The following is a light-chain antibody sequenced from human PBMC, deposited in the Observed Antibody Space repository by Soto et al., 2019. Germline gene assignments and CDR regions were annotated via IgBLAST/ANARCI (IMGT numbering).Light chain of an antibody. Sequence: QSVLTQPASVSVSPGQSITISCTGTSSDVGGYSYVSWYQHHPGKAPKLMIYEVSNRPSGISNRFSGSKSGNAASLTISGLQAEDEADYYCSSYTSTSTPVVFGGGTKLTVL. J-gene: IGLJ2*01. CDR1: SSDVGGYSY. CDR3: SSYTSTSTPVV. CDR2: EVS. V-gene: IGLV2-14*01.